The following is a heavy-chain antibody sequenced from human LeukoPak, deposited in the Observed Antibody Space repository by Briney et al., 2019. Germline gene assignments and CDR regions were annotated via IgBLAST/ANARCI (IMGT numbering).Heavy chain of an antibody. D-gene: IGHD4-17*01. J-gene: IGHJ4*02. CDR2: INRNGDST. CDR1: GFTFDDYG. CDR3: ARDRHDYGDYVDY. Sequence: GGSLRLSCAASGFTFDDYGMSWVRQGPGKGLEWVSAINRNGDSTGYADSVKGRFTISRDNAKNSLYLQMSGLRADDTALYYCARDRHDYGDYVDYWGQGTLVTVSS. V-gene: IGHV3-20*04.